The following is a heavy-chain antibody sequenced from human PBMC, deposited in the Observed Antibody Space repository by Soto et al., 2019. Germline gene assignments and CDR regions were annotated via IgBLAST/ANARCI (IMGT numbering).Heavy chain of an antibody. CDR3: AKDLKRGRLLLNLDY. J-gene: IGHJ4*02. Sequence: LRLSCTASGFTFSSYAMNWVRQAPGKGLEWVSVISGSGGSTYYADSVKGRFIISRDNSKNTLYLQMNSLRAEDTAVYYCAKDLKRGRLLLNLDYWGQGTLVTVSS. CDR1: GFTFSSYA. CDR2: ISGSGGST. V-gene: IGHV3-23*01. D-gene: IGHD3-22*01.